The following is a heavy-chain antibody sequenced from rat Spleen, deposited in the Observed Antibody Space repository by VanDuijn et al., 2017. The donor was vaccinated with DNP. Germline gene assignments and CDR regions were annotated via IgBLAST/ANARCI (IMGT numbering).Heavy chain of an antibody. D-gene: IGHD5-1*01. J-gene: IGHJ2*01. CDR3: ARGEYFDY. CDR2: INSAGST. Sequence: EVQLQESGPGLVKPSQSLSLTCSVTGYSITSSYRWNWIRKFPGNKLEWMGYINSAGSTNYNPSLKSRISITRDTSKNQFFLQVNSVTTEDTATYYCARGEYFDYWGQGVMVTVSS. V-gene: IGHV3-3*01. CDR1: GYSITSSYR.